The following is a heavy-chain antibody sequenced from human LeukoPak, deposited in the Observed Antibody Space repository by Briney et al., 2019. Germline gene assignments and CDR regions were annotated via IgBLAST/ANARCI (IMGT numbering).Heavy chain of an antibody. V-gene: IGHV1-2*02. CDR2: INGNSGGT. Sequence: ASVKASCKASGYIFTAYYMHWVRQAPGQGPEWMGWINGNSGGTNYAQKFRGRVTMTRDTSITTAYMEVSGLRSDDTAVYFCARGEIDGPDFDQWGQGTLVTVSS. D-gene: IGHD5-24*01. CDR1: GYIFTAYY. CDR3: ARGEIDGPDFDQ. J-gene: IGHJ4*02.